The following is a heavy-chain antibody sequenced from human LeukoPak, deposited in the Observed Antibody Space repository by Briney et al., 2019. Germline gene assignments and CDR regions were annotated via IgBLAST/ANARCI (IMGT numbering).Heavy chain of an antibody. CDR3: ARGDYVGAFDI. J-gene: IGHJ3*02. CDR1: GFTFSSYS. V-gene: IGHV3-48*01. D-gene: IGHD4-17*01. Sequence: GGSLRLSCAASGFTFSSYSMDWVRQTPGKGLEWVLYISAGSNTIYHADSVRGRFTSSRDNTKNSLYLQMNSLRAEDTAVYYCARGDYVGAFDIWGQGTMVTVSS. CDR2: ISAGSNTI.